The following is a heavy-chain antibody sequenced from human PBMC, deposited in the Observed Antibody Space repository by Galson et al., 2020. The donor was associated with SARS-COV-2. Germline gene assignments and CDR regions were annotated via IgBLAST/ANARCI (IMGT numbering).Heavy chain of an antibody. V-gene: IGHV1-69*10. CDR2: IIPILGIA. CDR3: ARGGLGLRFLEWSYYYMDV. J-gene: IGHJ6*03. Sequence: SVKVSCKASGGTFSSYAISWVRQAPGQGLEWMGGIIPILGIANYAQKFQGRVTITADKSTSTAYMELSSLRSEDTAVYYCARGGLGLRFLEWSYYYMDVWGKGTTVTVSS. CDR1: GGTFSSYA. D-gene: IGHD3-3*01.